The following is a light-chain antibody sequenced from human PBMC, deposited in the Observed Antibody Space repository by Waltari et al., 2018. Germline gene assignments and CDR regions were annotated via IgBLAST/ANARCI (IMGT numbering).Light chain of an antibody. Sequence: QPGKAPRYLMKLKGSGIYNKGSGVPDRFSGSCSGADRHLTISNLQSEDEADYYCETWDINPPGVFGGGTTLTVL. V-gene: IGLV4-60*03. CDR3: ETWDINPPGV. J-gene: IGLJ3*02. CDR2: LKGSGIY.